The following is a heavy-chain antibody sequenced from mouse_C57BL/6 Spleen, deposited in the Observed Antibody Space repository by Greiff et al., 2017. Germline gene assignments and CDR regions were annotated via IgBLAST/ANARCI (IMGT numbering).Heavy chain of an antibody. J-gene: IGHJ4*01. CDR1: GYTFTSYW. D-gene: IGHD5-5*01. Sequence: QVQLQQPGAELVKPGASVKVSCKASGYTFTSYWMHWVKQRPGQGLEWIGRLHPSDSDTKYNQQFKGKATLTVDQSSSTAYMQLRSLTSEDSAVYYCAIWSTSYPLYAMDYWGQGTSVTVSS. V-gene: IGHV1-74*01. CDR3: AIWSTSYPLYAMDY. CDR2: LHPSDSDT.